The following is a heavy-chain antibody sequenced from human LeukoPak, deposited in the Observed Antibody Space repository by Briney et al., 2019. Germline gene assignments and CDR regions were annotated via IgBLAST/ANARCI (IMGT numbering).Heavy chain of an antibody. J-gene: IGHJ4*02. CDR3: ARCDSRGSWYVDSYFDY. CDR1: GFTFSSYW. CDR2: IKQVGSEK. Sequence: PGGSLRLSCAASGFTFSSYWMSWVRQAPGKGLEWVANIKQVGSEKYYVDSVKGRFTISRDNAKNSLYLQMNSLRAEDTAVYYCARCDSRGSWYVDSYFDYWGQGTLVTVSS. D-gene: IGHD6-13*01. V-gene: IGHV3-7*01.